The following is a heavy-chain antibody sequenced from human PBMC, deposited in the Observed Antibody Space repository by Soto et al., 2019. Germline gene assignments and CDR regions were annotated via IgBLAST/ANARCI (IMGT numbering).Heavy chain of an antibody. Sequence: QVQLQESGPGLVKPSGTLSLTCTVSGGSMSSSNWWNWVRQSPGKGLEWIGEAHHSGRTNYNPSLXPRVXPXLDKSTNRFSLKLTSVTAADPAVYSCARPEATVLDYWGQGTLVTVSS. CDR1: GGSMSSSNW. D-gene: IGHD4-17*01. CDR2: AHHSGRT. CDR3: ARPEATVLDY. V-gene: IGHV4-4*02. J-gene: IGHJ4*02.